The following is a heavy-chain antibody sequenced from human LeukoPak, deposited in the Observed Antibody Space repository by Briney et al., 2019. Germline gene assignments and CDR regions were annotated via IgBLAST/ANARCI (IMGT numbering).Heavy chain of an antibody. Sequence: SETLSLTCTVSGGSISSYYWSWIRQPPGKGLEWIGSIYYSGSTYYNPSLKSRVTISVDTSKNQFSLKLSSVTAADTAVYYCAREEISTMVRGVLLVWGQGTLVTVSS. D-gene: IGHD3-10*01. CDR3: AREEISTMVRGVLLV. CDR2: IYYSGST. J-gene: IGHJ4*02. CDR1: GGSISSYY. V-gene: IGHV4-59*12.